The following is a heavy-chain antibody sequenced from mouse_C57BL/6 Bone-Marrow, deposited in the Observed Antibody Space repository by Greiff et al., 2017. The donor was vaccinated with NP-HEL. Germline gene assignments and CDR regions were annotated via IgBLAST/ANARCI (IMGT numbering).Heavy chain of an antibody. CDR2: INPNNGGT. J-gene: IGHJ3*01. V-gene: IGHV1-18*01. D-gene: IGHD3-2*02. Sequence: EVQLQQPGPELVKPGASVKIPCKASGYTFTDYNMDWVKQSHGKSLEWIGDINPNNGGTIYNQKFKGKATLTVDKSSSTAYMELRSLTSEDTAVYYCARAQATWFAYWGQGTLVTVSA. CDR3: ARAQATWFAY. CDR1: GYTFTDYN.